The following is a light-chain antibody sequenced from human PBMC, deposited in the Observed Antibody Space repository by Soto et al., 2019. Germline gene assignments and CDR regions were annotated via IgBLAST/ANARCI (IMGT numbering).Light chain of an antibody. V-gene: IGLV1-40*01. CDR1: SSNIGAGYD. Sequence: QSVLTQPPSVSGAPGQRVTISCTGSSSNIGAGYDVHWYQQLPGTAPKLLIYRNNNRPSGVPDRFSGSKSGTSASLAITGLQAEDEADYYCHSYDSSLSGSVFGGGTKLT. J-gene: IGLJ3*02. CDR2: RNN. CDR3: HSYDSSLSGSV.